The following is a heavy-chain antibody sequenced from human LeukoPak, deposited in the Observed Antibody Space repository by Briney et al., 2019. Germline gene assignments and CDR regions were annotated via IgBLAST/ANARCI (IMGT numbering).Heavy chain of an antibody. CDR1: GFIFSSYW. CDR3: ARDPRRTVTTXPYFDY. CDR2: IKQDGSEK. J-gene: IGHJ4*02. V-gene: IGHV3-7*01. Sequence: GGSLRLSCAASGFIFSSYWMSWVRQAPGKGLEWVANIKQDGSEKYYVDSVKGRFTISRDNAKNSLYLQMNSLRAEDTAIYYCARDPRRTVTTXPYFDYWGQXTLVXXSS. D-gene: IGHD4-17*01.